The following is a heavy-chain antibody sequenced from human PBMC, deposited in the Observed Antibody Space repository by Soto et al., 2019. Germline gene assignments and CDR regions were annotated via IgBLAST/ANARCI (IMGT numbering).Heavy chain of an antibody. D-gene: IGHD3-22*01. J-gene: IGHJ6*03. CDR2: ISSNGGST. Sequence: PGGSLRLSCAASGFTFSSYAMHWVRQAPGKGLEYVSAISSNGGSTYYANSVKGRFTISRDNSKNTLYLQMGSLRAEDMALYYCARDPGMIEPNYYMDVWGKGTTVTVSS. CDR1: GFTFSSYA. CDR3: ARDPGMIEPNYYMDV. V-gene: IGHV3-64*01.